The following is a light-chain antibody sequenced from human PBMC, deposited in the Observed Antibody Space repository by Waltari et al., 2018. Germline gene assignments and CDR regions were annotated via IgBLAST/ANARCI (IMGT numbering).Light chain of an antibody. CDR3: YSSDRTGLRV. V-gene: IGLV3-10*01. CDR1: EVPRKY. CDR2: EYT. Sequence: YELTQPHPASVSPGQTARTPCPGHEVPRKYAYWSQQQSGQAPRLVIYEYTKRPSGIPERFSGSSSGTVATLTTAGSQVDDEADYYCYSSDRTGLRVFGGGT. J-gene: IGLJ3*02.